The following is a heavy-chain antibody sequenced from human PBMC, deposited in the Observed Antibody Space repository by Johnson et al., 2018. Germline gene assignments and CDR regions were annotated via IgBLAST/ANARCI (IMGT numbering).Heavy chain of an antibody. CDR1: GFTFNNAW. Sequence: VQLVESGGGVVQPGRSLRLSCAASGFTFNNAWMNWVRQAPGKGLEWVGRVKSKTEGGTTDYAAPVKGRFTISRDDAKNTLYLQMNSLKTEDTAVYYCITLDFKAAYWGQGTLVTVSS. CDR3: ITLDFKAAY. D-gene: IGHD6-25*01. J-gene: IGHJ1*01. V-gene: IGHV3-15*07. CDR2: VKSKTEGGTT.